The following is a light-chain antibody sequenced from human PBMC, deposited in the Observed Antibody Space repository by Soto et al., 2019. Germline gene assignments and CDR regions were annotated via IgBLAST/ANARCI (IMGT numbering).Light chain of an antibody. CDR3: QQGIT. CDR1: QSISNW. V-gene: IGKV1-5*03. Sequence: EIQMTQSPSTLPASVGDRVTITCRASQSISNWLAWYQQKPGKAPKLLIYKASNLATGVPSRFSGSGSGTEFTLTISSLQPDDFATYYCQQGITFGGGTKV. CDR2: KAS. J-gene: IGKJ4*01.